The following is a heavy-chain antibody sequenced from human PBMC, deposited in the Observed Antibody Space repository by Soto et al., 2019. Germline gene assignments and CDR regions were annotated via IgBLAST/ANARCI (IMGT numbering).Heavy chain of an antibody. CDR3: AKDRQPDGFWPFDH. D-gene: IGHD3-3*01. CDR1: GFTFHTYP. V-gene: IGHV3-23*01. Sequence: EVQLLESGGGLVQPGGSLRLSCAASGFTFHTYPMSWVRQTPGKGLEWISGILGSGGTYYADSVKGRFTISRDNSKNTLYLQMNSLRAEDTAMYYCAKDRQPDGFWPFDHWGQGTLITVSS. J-gene: IGHJ4*02. CDR2: ILGSGGT.